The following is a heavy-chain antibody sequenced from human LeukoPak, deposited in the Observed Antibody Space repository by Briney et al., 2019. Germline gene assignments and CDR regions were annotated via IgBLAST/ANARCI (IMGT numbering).Heavy chain of an antibody. D-gene: IGHD2-2*01. Sequence: GGSLRLSCAASGFTFTNYWMTWVRQAPGKGLEWVVNINQDGSEKSYVDSVKGRFTISRDNAKNSLYLQMNSLRADDTGVYYCASQPAAADVDYWGQGTLVTVSS. CDR1: GFTFTNYW. CDR3: ASQPAAADVDY. J-gene: IGHJ4*02. CDR2: INQDGSEK. V-gene: IGHV3-7*03.